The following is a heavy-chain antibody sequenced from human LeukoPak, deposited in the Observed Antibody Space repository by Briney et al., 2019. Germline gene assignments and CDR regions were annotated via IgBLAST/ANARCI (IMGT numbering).Heavy chain of an antibody. CDR1: GGSTTNYY. CDR2: IYYSGKT. Sequence: SETLSLTCTVSGGSTTNYYWRWIRQPPGKGLEWVGYIYYSGKTNFNPSLKRGVTISVDTSNNEFSLNLSSVPAADTAVYYCARGPTRYYFDYWGQGTLVTVSS. J-gene: IGHJ4*02. CDR3: ARGPTRYYFDY. V-gene: IGHV4-59*01.